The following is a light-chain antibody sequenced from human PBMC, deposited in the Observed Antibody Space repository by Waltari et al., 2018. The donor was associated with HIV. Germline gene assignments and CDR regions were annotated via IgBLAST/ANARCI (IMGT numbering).Light chain of an antibody. CDR2: HDD. CDR3: ATWDDGLNALL. CDR1: NSTLGSHC. Sequence: SVLTHSHSLSEAPWQRVTIPCAASNSTLGSHCLPWYRQSPGKPPKLLVYHDDLILSGVSDRLSASKSGTSASLAINDLQSEDESLYYCATWDDGLNALLFGGGTKVTVL. V-gene: IGLV1-36*01. J-gene: IGLJ2*01.